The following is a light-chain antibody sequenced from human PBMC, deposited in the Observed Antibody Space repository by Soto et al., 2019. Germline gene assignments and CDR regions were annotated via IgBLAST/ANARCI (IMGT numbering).Light chain of an antibody. Sequence: DIQMTQSPSSLSASVRDRVTITCRARQGISNYLAWYQQKPGKVPKLLIYAASTLQSGVPSRFSGSGSGTAFTLTISSLQPEDVATYYCQKYDSAPWTFGQGTKVEIK. CDR3: QKYDSAPWT. V-gene: IGKV1-27*01. CDR1: QGISNY. CDR2: AAS. J-gene: IGKJ1*01.